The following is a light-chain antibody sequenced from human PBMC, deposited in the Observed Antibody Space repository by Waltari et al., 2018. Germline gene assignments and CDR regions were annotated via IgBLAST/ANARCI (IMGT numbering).Light chain of an antibody. Sequence: IGAGYDVHWYQQLPGTAPKLLIYANTNRPSGVPDRFSGSKSGTSASLAITGLQAEDEADYYCQSHDSSHYVFGTGTKVTVL. CDR3: QSHDSSHYV. CDR1: IGAGYD. CDR2: ANT. V-gene: IGLV1-40*01. J-gene: IGLJ1*01.